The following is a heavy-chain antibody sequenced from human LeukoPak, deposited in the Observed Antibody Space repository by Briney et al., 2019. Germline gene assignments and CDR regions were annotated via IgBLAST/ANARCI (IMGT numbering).Heavy chain of an antibody. J-gene: IGHJ4*02. V-gene: IGHV3-7*04. CDR3: ARAEEQRWGYVDY. CDR2: IKQDGSDK. Sequence: GGSLRLSCAASGFTFSSYWMTWVRQAPGKGLEWVANIKQDGSDKYYVDSVKDRFTISRDNAKNSLYLQMNSLRDEDTAVYYCARAEEQRWGYVDYWGQGTLVTVSS. D-gene: IGHD5-24*01. CDR1: GFTFSSYW.